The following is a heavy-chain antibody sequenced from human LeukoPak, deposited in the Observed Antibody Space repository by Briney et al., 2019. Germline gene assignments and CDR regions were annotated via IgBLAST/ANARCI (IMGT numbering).Heavy chain of an antibody. V-gene: IGHV1-69*13. Sequence: SVKVSCKASGGTSSSYAISWVRQAPGQGLEWMGGIIPIFDTANYAQKFQGRVTITADESTSTAYMELSSLRSEDTVVYYCARTPEGVVVPAAIGGENWFDPWGQGTLVTVSS. CDR2: IIPIFDTA. CDR3: ARTPEGVVVPAAIGGENWFDP. D-gene: IGHD2-2*02. CDR1: GGTSSSYA. J-gene: IGHJ5*02.